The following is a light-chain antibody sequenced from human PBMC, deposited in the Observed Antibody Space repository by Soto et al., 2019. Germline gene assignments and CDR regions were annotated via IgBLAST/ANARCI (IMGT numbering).Light chain of an antibody. CDR2: DAS. Sequence: EIVLTQSPATLSLSPGERATLSCRASQSVSSYLAWYQQKPGQAPRLLIYDASKRGTDIPARFSGSGSGTDFTLTISSLEPEDLAVYYCQQRSNWPPWTFGQGTKVEIK. V-gene: IGKV3-11*01. J-gene: IGKJ1*01. CDR3: QQRSNWPPWT. CDR1: QSVSSY.